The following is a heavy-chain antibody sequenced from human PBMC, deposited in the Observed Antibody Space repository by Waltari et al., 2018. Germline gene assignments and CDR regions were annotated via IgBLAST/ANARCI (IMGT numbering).Heavy chain of an antibody. J-gene: IGHJ4*02. CDR1: GGSISSYS. CDR3: ARAPPGGATFDY. Sequence: QVQLQESGPGLVKPSETLSLTCTVSGGSISSYSWSWIRQPPGKGLEWIWYIYYSGSTNYNPSLKSRVTISVDTSKNQFSLKLSSVTAADTAVYYCARAPPGGATFDYWGQGTLVTVSS. D-gene: IGHD1-26*01. V-gene: IGHV4-59*01. CDR2: IYYSGST.